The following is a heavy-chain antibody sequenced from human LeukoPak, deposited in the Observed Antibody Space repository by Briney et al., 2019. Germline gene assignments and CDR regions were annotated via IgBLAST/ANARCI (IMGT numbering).Heavy chain of an antibody. CDR3: ASQNMTTVTRSEAFDI. CDR2: IYSGGST. D-gene: IGHD4-17*01. CDR1: GFTFSSYW. Sequence: RGSLRLSCAASGFTFSSYWMHWVRQAPGEGLEWVSVIYSGGSTYYADSVKGRFTISRDNSRNTLYLQMNSLRAEDTAVYYCASQNMTTVTRSEAFDIWGQGTMVAVSS. V-gene: IGHV3-66*04. J-gene: IGHJ3*02.